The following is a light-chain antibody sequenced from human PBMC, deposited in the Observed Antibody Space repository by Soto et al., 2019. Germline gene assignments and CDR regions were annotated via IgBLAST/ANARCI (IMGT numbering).Light chain of an antibody. V-gene: IGLV2-14*01. J-gene: IGLJ1*01. Sequence: QSALTQPASVSGSPGQSITISCTGTSGDVGGSNSVSWYQHHPGKAPKLMIYDVNNRPSGVSNRFSGSKSDNTASLTISGLQAEDEADYYCCSFAGSHTYVFGTGTKLTVL. CDR3: CSFAGSHTYV. CDR1: SGDVGGSNS. CDR2: DVN.